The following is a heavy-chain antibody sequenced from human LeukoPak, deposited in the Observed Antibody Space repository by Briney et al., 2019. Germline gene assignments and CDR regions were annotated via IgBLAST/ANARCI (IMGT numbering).Heavy chain of an antibody. D-gene: IGHD5-18*01. CDR1: GYTFNTYY. Sequence: ASVKVSCKASGYTFNTYYIHWVRQAPGQGLEWMGWINPNSGATDYAQNFQGRVTLTRDTSISTAYMELSRLRSDDTAVYYCASGYRFGNWGQGTLVTVSS. V-gene: IGHV1-2*02. CDR2: INPNSGAT. CDR3: ASGYRFGN. J-gene: IGHJ4*02.